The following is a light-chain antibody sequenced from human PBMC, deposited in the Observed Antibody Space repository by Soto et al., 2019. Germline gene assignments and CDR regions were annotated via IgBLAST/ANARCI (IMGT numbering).Light chain of an antibody. CDR1: QSIGTY. J-gene: IGKJ1*01. CDR2: DAS. CDR3: QHRSNSPPTWT. Sequence: EIVLTQSPATLSLSPGDRATLSCRASQSIGTYLAWYQQKPGQAPSLLIYDASNRATGIPARFSGSGSGTDFTLTISILEPEDFAVYFCQHRSNSPPTWTFGQRTKVQIK. V-gene: IGKV3-11*01.